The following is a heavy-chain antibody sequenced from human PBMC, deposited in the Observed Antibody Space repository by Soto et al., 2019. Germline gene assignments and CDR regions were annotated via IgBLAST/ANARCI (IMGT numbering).Heavy chain of an antibody. Sequence: QVQLIQSGPEVKRPGASVKLSCKASGYTFADYGIIWVRQAPGQGLEWVAWIASNTGNTDYARNLRGRVTVTTDTYTNTAFLDLRSLTSDDTAFYYCARVDDDIWGPYLPGQYWGQGTLVTVSS. CDR1: GYTFADYG. D-gene: IGHD3-16*02. CDR2: IASNTGNT. V-gene: IGHV1-18*04. J-gene: IGHJ4*02. CDR3: ARVDDDIWGPYLPGQY.